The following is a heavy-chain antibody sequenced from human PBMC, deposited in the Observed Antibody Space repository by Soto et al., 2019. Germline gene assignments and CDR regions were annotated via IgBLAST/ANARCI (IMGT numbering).Heavy chain of an antibody. CDR1: GYTFTNYW. Sequence: GESLKISCKGSGYTFTNYWIAWVRQMPGKGLEWMGIIYPGDSDSRYSPSFQGQVTISADKSKNRVSLELNSVTATDSAIYYCARSRAYFDYWGQGTLVTVSS. CDR3: ARSRAYFDY. J-gene: IGHJ4*02. D-gene: IGHD3-10*01. V-gene: IGHV5-51*01. CDR2: IYPGDSDS.